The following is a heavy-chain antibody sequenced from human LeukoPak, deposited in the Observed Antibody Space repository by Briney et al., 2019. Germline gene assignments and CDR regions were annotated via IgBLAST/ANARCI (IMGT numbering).Heavy chain of an antibody. CDR2: ISSSGSTI. CDR1: GFTFSSYA. Sequence: GGSLRLSCAASGFTFSSYAMSWIRQAPGKGLEWVSYISSSGSTIYYADSVKGRFSISRDNAKNSLYLQMNSLRAEDTAVYYCARAGYYGSGSYIDYWGQGALVTVSS. J-gene: IGHJ4*02. CDR3: ARAGYYGSGSYIDY. D-gene: IGHD3-10*01. V-gene: IGHV3-11*01.